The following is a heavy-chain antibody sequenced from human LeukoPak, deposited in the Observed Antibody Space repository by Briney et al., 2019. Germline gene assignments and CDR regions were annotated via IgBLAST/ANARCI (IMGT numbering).Heavy chain of an antibody. D-gene: IGHD3-3*01. CDR3: ASMDFWSASHLDY. Sequence: SETLSLTCTVSGGXISSSSLYWGWIRQPPGTGLEWIGSIHYSGNTYYNPSLKSRVTISVDTSESQFSLKLTSVTAADTAVYYCASMDFWSASHLDYWGQGTLVTVSS. J-gene: IGHJ4*02. CDR2: IHYSGNT. V-gene: IGHV4-39*01. CDR1: GGXISSSSLY.